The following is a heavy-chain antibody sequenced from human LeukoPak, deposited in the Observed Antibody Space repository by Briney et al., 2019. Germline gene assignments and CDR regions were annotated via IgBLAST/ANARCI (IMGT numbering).Heavy chain of an antibody. V-gene: IGHV3-48*02. CDR3: ARGTPRGWYGDS. J-gene: IGHJ4*02. Sequence: GGSLRLSCAASGFTFSTYSMNWVRQAPGKGLEWLSYISRSSNTIYYAVSVKGRFTISRDNAKNSLYLQMNTLRDEDTAVYYCARGTPRGWYGDSWGQGTLVTVSS. D-gene: IGHD6-19*01. CDR2: ISRSSNTI. CDR1: GFTFSTYS.